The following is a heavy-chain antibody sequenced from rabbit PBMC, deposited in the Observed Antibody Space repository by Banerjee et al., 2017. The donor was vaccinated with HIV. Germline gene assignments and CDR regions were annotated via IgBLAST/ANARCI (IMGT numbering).Heavy chain of an antibody. V-gene: IGHV1S47*01. J-gene: IGHJ3*01. D-gene: IGHD2-1*01. CDR3: ARKRDL. Sequence: QEQLVESGGGLVQPEGSLTLSCTASGFDFSSNAMCWVRQAPGKGLEWIACIKSGENIIYYANWAKGRFTISKASSTTVTLQMTSLTAADTATYFCARKRDLWGQGTLVTVS. CDR1: GFDFSSNA. CDR2: IKSGENII.